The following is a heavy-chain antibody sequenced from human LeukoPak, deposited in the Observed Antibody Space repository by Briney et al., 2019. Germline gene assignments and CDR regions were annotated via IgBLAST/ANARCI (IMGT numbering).Heavy chain of an antibody. D-gene: IGHD5-12*01. V-gene: IGHV3-7*01. CDR3: ARVRGYINDCFDY. CDR1: GFTFSSYW. J-gene: IGHJ4*02. Sequence: GGSLRLSCAASGFTFSSYWMSWVRQAPGKGLEWVANIKQDGSEKYYVDSVKGRFTISRDNAKNSLYLQMNSLRAEDTAVYYCARVRGYINDCFDYWGQGTLVTVSS. CDR2: IKQDGSEK.